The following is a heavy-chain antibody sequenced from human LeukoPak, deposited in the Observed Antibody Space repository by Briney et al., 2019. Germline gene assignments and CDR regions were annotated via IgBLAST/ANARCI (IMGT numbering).Heavy chain of an antibody. CDR1: GFTFSSYS. V-gene: IGHV3-21*01. J-gene: IGHJ6*02. CDR3: ARCCYTDFGIHYYYYGMDV. Sequence: GGSLRLSCAASGFTFSSYSMNWVRQAPGKGLEWVSSISSSSSYIYYADSVKGRFTISRDNAKNSLYLQMNGLRAEDTAVYYCARCCYTDFGIHYYYYGMDVWGQGTTVTVSS. CDR2: ISSSSSYI. D-gene: IGHD2-2*02.